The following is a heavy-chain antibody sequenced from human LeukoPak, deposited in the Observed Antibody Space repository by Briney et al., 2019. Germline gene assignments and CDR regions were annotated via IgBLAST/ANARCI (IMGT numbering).Heavy chain of an antibody. Sequence: TSQTLSLTCTVSGGSISSGSYYWSWIRQPAGKGLEWIGRIYTSGSTNYNPSLKSRVTISVDTSKNQFSLKLSSATAADTAVYYCARGEKKQWLAEDRDYWGQGTLVTVSS. CDR1: GGSISSGSYY. J-gene: IGHJ4*02. CDR2: IYTSGST. CDR3: ARGEKKQWLAEDRDY. D-gene: IGHD6-19*01. V-gene: IGHV4-61*02.